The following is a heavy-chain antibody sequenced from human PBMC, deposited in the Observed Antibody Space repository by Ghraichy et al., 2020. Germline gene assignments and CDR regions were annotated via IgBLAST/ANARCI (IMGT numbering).Heavy chain of an antibody. D-gene: IGHD5-18*01. Sequence: GGSLRLSCAASGFTFSSYGMHWVRQAPGKGLEWVAFIRYDGSNKYYADSVKGRFTISRDNSKNTLYLQMNSLRAEDTAVYYCAKDYRDLEDPRPQEYSYGYYFDYWGQGTLVTVSS. CDR3: AKDYRDLEDPRPQEYSYGYYFDY. V-gene: IGHV3-30*02. CDR1: GFTFSSYG. CDR2: IRYDGSNK. J-gene: IGHJ4*02.